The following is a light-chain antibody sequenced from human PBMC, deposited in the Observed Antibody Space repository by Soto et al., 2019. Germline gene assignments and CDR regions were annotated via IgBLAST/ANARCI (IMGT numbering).Light chain of an antibody. CDR3: QHYNPYSGP. V-gene: IGKV1-16*01. J-gene: IGKJ1*01. CDR2: DAS. CDR1: QGISSY. Sequence: DIKMTQSPSSLSASVGDRVTITCRASQGISSYLAWYQQKPGKAPNLLIFDASSLHSGVPSRFSGSGSGTEFTLTITSLQPDDFATYYCQHYNPYSGPFGQGTKVDIK.